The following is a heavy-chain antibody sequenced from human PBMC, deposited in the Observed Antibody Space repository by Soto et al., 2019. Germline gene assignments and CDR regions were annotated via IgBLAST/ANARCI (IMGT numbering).Heavy chain of an antibody. CDR2: ILDSGDET. D-gene: IGHD2-2*01. CDR1: GFRFRSYA. CDR3: VKGYSIYAGVFDL. J-gene: IGHJ3*01. V-gene: IGHV3-23*01. Sequence: GGSLRLSCTTSGFRFRSYAMSWVRQVPGQGLEWVSSILDSGDETHYADSVKDRFTISRDNSKNTLYLHMNSLRGEDTAIYYCVKGYSIYAGVFDLWGQGTQVTV.